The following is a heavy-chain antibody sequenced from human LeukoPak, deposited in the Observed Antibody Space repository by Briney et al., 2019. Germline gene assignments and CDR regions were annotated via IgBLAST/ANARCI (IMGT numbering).Heavy chain of an antibody. CDR2: IYTSGST. D-gene: IGHD6-13*01. V-gene: IGHV4-4*07. Sequence: SETLSLTCSVPGGSISTFYWSWIRQPAGKGLEWVGRIYTSGSTNYNPSLKSRVTISVDTSKSQFSLKLSSVTAADTAVYYCAAETTAGNAWGQGTLVAVSS. CDR3: AAETTAGNA. J-gene: IGHJ5*02. CDR1: GGSISTFY.